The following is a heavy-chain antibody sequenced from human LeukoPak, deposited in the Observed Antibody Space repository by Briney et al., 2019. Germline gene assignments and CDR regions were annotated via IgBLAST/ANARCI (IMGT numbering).Heavy chain of an antibody. Sequence: GESLKISCKGSGYSFSNYWIGWVRQIPGEGLEWMGIIYPGDSDTRYSPSFQGQVTISADKSINTAYLQWSSPKTSDTAMYSCARKEAEPSDAFDIWGQGTMVTVSS. J-gene: IGHJ3*02. CDR2: IYPGDSDT. V-gene: IGHV5-51*01. CDR3: ARKEAEPSDAFDI. D-gene: IGHD1-14*01. CDR1: GYSFSNYW.